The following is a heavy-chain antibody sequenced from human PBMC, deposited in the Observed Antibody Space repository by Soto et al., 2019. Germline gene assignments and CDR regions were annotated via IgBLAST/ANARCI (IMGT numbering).Heavy chain of an antibody. CDR1: GGTFSNHA. D-gene: IGHD3-22*01. Sequence: SVKVSCKASGGTFSNHAISWVRQAPGQGPEWMGGIIPISGTTNYAQKFLGRVTITADESMTTAYMEMSSLRSEDTAVYYCARGPDRSGFYLFDYWGQGTLVTVSS. V-gene: IGHV1-69*13. J-gene: IGHJ4*02. CDR3: ARGPDRSGFYLFDY. CDR2: IIPISGTT.